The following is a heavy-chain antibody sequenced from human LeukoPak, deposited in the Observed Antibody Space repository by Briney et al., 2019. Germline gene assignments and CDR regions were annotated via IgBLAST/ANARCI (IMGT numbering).Heavy chain of an antibody. J-gene: IGHJ4*02. CDR1: GFTFSTYG. Sequence: GGSLRLSCAASGFTFSTYGMHWVRQAPGKGLEWAAIISYDGSDEYYADSVKGRFTISRDNSKNTLSLQMNSLTAEDTAVYYCVASSGSYHYWGQGTLVTVSS. CDR2: ISYDGSDE. D-gene: IGHD3-10*01. CDR3: VASSGSYHY. V-gene: IGHV3-30*03.